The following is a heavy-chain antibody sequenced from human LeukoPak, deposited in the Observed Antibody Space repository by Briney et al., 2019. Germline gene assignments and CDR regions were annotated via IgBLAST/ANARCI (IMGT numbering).Heavy chain of an antibody. CDR2: ISWNSGSI. CDR1: GFTFDDYA. V-gene: IGHV3-9*01. CDR3: ARDSGDRTVDY. Sequence: SLRLSCAASGFTFDDYAMHWVRQAPGKGLEWVSGISWNSGSIGYADSVKGRFTISRDNAKNSLCLQMNSLRAEDTAVYYCARDSGDRTVDYWGQGTLVTVSS. D-gene: IGHD3-10*01. J-gene: IGHJ4*02.